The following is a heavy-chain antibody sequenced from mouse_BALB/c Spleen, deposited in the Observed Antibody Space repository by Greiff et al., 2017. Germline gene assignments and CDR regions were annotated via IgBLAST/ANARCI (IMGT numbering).Heavy chain of an antibody. CDR2: IDPENGDT. J-gene: IGHJ4*01. CDR1: GFNIKDYY. Sequence: EVKLMESGAELVRSGASVKLSCTASGFNIKDYYMHWVKQRPEQGLEWIGWIDPENGDTEYAPKFQGKATMTADTSSNTAYLQLSSLTSEDTAVYYCNERSYAMDYWGQGTSVTVSS. CDR3: NERSYAMDY. V-gene: IGHV14-4*02.